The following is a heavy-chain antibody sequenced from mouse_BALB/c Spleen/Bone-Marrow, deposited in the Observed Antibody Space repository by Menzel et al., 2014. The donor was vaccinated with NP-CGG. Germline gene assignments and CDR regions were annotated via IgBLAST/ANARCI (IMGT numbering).Heavy chain of an antibody. CDR1: GYTFTNYW. Sequence: VPLQQSGAELVKPGASVMLSCKTSGYTFTNYWMHWVKQRPGQGLEWIGDINPSNGRATYSEKFKSKATLTVDTSSSTAYMQLSSLTSEDSSFYYCARYDIYYLAVWGAGPTVPPSS. CDR2: INPSNGRA. D-gene: IGHD2-3*01. J-gene: IGHJ1*02. V-gene: IGHV1S81*02. CDR3: ARYDIYYLAV.